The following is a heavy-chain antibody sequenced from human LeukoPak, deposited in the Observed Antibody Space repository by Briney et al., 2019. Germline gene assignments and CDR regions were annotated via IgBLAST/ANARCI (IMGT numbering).Heavy chain of an antibody. CDR1: GFTFNTYA. V-gene: IGHV3-64D*06. J-gene: IGHJ4*02. Sequence: GSLSLSCSTSGFTFNTYAMHWVRQAPGKGLEYVSSISDNGGSTNYADSVKGRLIISRDNSKSTVYLQMSSLRPEDTAVYHCVSQAEGYYSGPFDYWGQGTLVTVSS. CDR3: VSQAEGYYSGPFDY. D-gene: IGHD3-22*01. CDR2: ISDNGGST.